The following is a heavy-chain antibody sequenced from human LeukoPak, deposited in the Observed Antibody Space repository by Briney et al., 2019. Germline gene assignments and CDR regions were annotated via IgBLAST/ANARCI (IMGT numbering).Heavy chain of an antibody. D-gene: IGHD3-10*01. V-gene: IGHV3-21*04. CDR3: ARVEAVYYYGSASPYSPY. CDR1: GFTFSSYN. CDR2: ISSSSSYI. J-gene: IGHJ4*02. Sequence: GGSLRLSCAASGFTFSSYNMNWVRQAPGKGLEWVSSISSSSSYIYYADSVKGRFTISRDNAKKSLYLQMNSLRPEDTAVYYCARVEAVYYYGSASPYSPYWGQGTLVTVSS.